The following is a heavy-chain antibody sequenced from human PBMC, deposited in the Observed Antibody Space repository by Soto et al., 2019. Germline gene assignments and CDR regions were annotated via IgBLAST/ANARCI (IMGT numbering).Heavy chain of an antibody. CDR1: GFTFSRHA. J-gene: IGHJ6*02. Sequence: EVQLLESGGGLVQPGGSLRLSCAASGFTFSRHAMSWVRQAPGKGLEWVSAISGGGDSAYHADSVKGRFTIFRDNSKNTLFLQMNSLRAEDTALYYCAKAGGSTWDDGMDVWGQGTTVTVSS. V-gene: IGHV3-23*01. D-gene: IGHD2-15*01. CDR3: AKAGGSTWDDGMDV. CDR2: ISGGGDSA.